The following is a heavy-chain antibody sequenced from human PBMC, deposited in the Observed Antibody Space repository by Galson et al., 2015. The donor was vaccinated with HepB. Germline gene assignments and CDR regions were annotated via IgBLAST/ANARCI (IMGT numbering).Heavy chain of an antibody. D-gene: IGHD5-18*01. J-gene: IGHJ4*02. V-gene: IGHV3-30*03. Sequence: SLRLSCAASKFTFSNSWMTWVRQAPGRGLEWVALMSFDGTNKYYADSVKGRFTISRDNSKYTLYLQMNRLRPDDTAIYYCARTGSAMVSPFELWGQGTLVTVSS. CDR3: ARTGSAMVSPFEL. CDR2: MSFDGTNK. CDR1: KFTFSNSW.